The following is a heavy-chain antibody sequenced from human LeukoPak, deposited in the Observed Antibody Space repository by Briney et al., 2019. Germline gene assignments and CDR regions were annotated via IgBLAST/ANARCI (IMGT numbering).Heavy chain of an antibody. J-gene: IGHJ5*02. CDR2: VHPDTGYA. Sequence: SVKVSCKTPGYPFTTYEINWVRQAAGQGLEWMGWVHPDTGYADYAQKFQGRVTMTSDTSISTAYMELSSLRSDDTAVYFCARGPRNDPWGQGTLDTVSS. V-gene: IGHV1-8*01. D-gene: IGHD1-14*01. CDR1: GYPFTTYE. CDR3: ARGPRNDP.